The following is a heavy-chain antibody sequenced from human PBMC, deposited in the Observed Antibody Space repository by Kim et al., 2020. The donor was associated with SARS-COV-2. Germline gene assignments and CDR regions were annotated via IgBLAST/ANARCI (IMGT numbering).Heavy chain of an antibody. CDR1: GFTFSSYG. J-gene: IGHJ4*02. Sequence: GGSLRLSCAASGFTFSSYGMHWVRQAPGKGLEWVAVISYDGSNKYYADSVKGRFTISRDNSKNTLYLQMNSLRAEDTAVYYCAKREGYSSGWTELWGQGTLVTVSS. CDR3: AKREGYSSGWTEL. D-gene: IGHD6-19*01. V-gene: IGHV3-30*18. CDR2: ISYDGSNK.